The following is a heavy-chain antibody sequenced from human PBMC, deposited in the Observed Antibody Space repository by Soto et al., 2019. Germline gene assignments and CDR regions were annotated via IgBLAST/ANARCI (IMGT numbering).Heavy chain of an antibody. CDR1: GFTFGTYG. V-gene: IGHV3-33*01. CDR2: TWNDGSNK. J-gene: IGHJ3*02. CDR3: TTELNDMQAFDI. Sequence: QVQLVESGGGVVQPGRSLRLSCVASGFTFGTYGMHWVRQAPGKGLEWVAMTWNDGSNKYYTDSMKDRFTISRDNSKNTLYLQMNSLTDEDSAVYYCTTELNDMQAFDIWGQGTMVTVSS. D-gene: IGHD1-1*01.